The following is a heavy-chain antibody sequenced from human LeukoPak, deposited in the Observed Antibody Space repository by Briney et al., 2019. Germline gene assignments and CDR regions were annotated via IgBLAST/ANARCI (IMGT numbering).Heavy chain of an antibody. J-gene: IGHJ4*02. CDR2: IYYSGST. CDR3: ARLGYCSSTSWSCPDY. D-gene: IGHD2-2*01. CDR1: GGSMSTYY. Sequence: SETLSLTCTVSGGSMSTYYWSRIRQPPGKGLEWIGYIYYSGSTKYNPSLKSRVSISGDTSKNQFSPKVNSVTAADTAVYYCARLGYCSSTSWSCPDYWGQGTLVTVSS. V-gene: IGHV4-59*01.